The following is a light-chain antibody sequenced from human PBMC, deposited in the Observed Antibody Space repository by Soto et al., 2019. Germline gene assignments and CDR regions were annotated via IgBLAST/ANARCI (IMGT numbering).Light chain of an antibody. CDR1: QSLLHSNGYNY. Sequence: DIVMTQSPLSLPVTPGEPASISCRSSQSLLHSNGYNYLDWYLQKPGQSPQLLIYLGSNRASGVPDRFSGSGSGTDFTLKISRVEAEDVGVYCCMQALQTLTFGGGTKVEI. V-gene: IGKV2-28*01. J-gene: IGKJ4*01. CDR3: MQALQTLT. CDR2: LGS.